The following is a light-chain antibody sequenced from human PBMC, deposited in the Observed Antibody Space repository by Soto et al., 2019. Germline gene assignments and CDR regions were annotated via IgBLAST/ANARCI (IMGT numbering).Light chain of an antibody. CDR3: QSYDSSLSDV. V-gene: IGLV1-40*01. CDR2: GNS. CDR1: SSNIGAGYD. J-gene: IGLJ1*01. Sequence: KRVTISCTGSSSNIGAGYDVHWYQQLPGTAPKLLIYGNSNRPSGVPDRFSGSKSGTSASLAITGLQAEDEADYYCQSYDSSLSDVFGTGTKVTVL.